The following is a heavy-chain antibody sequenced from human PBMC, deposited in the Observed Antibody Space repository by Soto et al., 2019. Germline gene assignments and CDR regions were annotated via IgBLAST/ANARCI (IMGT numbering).Heavy chain of an antibody. V-gene: IGHV1-18*01. Sequence: GASVKVSCKASGYTFTSFGISWVRQAPGQGLEWMGWISAYNGNTNYAQKLQGRVTMTTDTSTSTAYMELRSLRSDDTAVYYCARGIAAAGISHDAFDIWGQGTMVTVSS. D-gene: IGHD6-13*01. CDR1: GYTFTSFG. CDR3: ARGIAAAGISHDAFDI. CDR2: ISAYNGNT. J-gene: IGHJ3*02.